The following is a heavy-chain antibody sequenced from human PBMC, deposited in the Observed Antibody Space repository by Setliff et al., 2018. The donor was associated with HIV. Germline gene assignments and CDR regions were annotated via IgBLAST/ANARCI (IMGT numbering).Heavy chain of an antibody. V-gene: IGHV3-23*01. Sequence: PGGSLRLSCAASGFTCSSYAISWVRQAPGKGLELISGISGSGGSTYYADSVKGRFTISRDRSKNTLYLQMNSLRADDTAVYSCSTSLTYSSAWPSFHYWLQGPLFTGS. CDR1: GFTCSSYA. CDR2: ISGSGGST. D-gene: IGHD6-25*01. CDR3: STSLTYSSAWPSFHY. J-gene: IGHJ4*02.